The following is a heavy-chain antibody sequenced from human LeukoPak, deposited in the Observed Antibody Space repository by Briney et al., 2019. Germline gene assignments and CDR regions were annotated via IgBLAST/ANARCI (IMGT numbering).Heavy chain of an antibody. J-gene: IGHJ6*02. CDR2: IIAYNGNT. CDR1: GYTFTSYG. V-gene: IGHV1-18*01. D-gene: IGHD1-1*01. Sequence: ASVKVSCKASGYTFTSYGISWVRQAPGQGLEWMGWIIAYNGNTNYAQKLKGRVTMTTDTSTSTAYMELRSLRSDDTAVYYCASALGTETLEYYYYGMDVWGQGTTVTVSS. CDR3: ASALGTETLEYYYYGMDV.